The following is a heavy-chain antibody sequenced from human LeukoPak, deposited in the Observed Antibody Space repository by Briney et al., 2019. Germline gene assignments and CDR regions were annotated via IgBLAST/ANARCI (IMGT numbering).Heavy chain of an antibody. J-gene: IGHJ4*02. V-gene: IGHV3-30-3*01. CDR2: ISYDGYKK. Sequence: PGRSLRLSCAASGFIFSSYAMHWVRQAPGKGLEWVAVISYDGYKKYYADSVAGRFTISRDNSKNTLYLQMNSLIPEDTAVYYCARSIVVVTYLAYWGQGTLVTVSS. CDR1: GFIFSSYA. D-gene: IGHD2-21*02. CDR3: ARSIVVVTYLAY.